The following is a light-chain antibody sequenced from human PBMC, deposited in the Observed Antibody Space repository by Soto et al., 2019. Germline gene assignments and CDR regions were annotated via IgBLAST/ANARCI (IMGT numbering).Light chain of an antibody. CDR2: AAS. CDR3: QKYNSAPDT. Sequence: DIQMTQSPSSLSASVGDRVTITCRASQSISSYLNWYQQKPGKAPKLLIYAASTLQSGVPSRFSGSGSGTDFTLTISSLQPEDVATYYCQKYNSAPDTFGQGTRLEI. CDR1: QSISSY. V-gene: IGKV1-27*01. J-gene: IGKJ5*01.